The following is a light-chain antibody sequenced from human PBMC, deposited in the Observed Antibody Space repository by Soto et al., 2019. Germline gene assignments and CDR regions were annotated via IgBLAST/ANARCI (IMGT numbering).Light chain of an antibody. CDR2: RAS. CDR1: QSVSSN. CDR3: QQYSEWPPT. V-gene: IGKV3D-15*01. Sequence: EIVMTQSPATLSVSPGERVTLSCRASQSVSSNLAWYQQKPGQAPRLLMHRASTRATGIADRFSGSGSGAEFTLTLSSLQYEDFALYYCQQYSEWPPTFGQGTKVEIK. J-gene: IGKJ1*01.